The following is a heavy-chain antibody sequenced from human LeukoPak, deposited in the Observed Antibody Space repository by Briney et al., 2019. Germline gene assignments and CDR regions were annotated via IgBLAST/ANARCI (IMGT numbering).Heavy chain of an antibody. Sequence: SETLSLTCTVSGGSISSSSYYWGWIRQPPGKGLEWIGSIYYSGSTYYNPSLKSRVTISVDTSKNQFSLKLSSVTAADTAVYYCARHAAFCGGDCYPEYFPHWGQGTLVTVSS. CDR3: ARHAAFCGGDCYPEYFPH. D-gene: IGHD2-21*02. V-gene: IGHV4-39*01. CDR2: IYYSGST. J-gene: IGHJ1*01. CDR1: GGSISSSSYY.